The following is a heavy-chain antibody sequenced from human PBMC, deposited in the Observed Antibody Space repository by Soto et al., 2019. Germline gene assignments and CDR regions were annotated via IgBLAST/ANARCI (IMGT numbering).Heavy chain of an antibody. J-gene: IGHJ6*02. CDR3: ARGSAGYYYYYYGMDV. CDR2: IIPIFGTA. Sequence: QVQLVQSGAEVQKPGSSVKVSCKASGGTFSSYAISWVRQAPGQGLEWMGGIIPIFGTANYAQKFQGRVTITADESTSTAYMELSSLRSEDTAVYYCARGSAGYYYYYYGMDVWGQGTTVTVSS. V-gene: IGHV1-69*01. CDR1: GGTFSSYA.